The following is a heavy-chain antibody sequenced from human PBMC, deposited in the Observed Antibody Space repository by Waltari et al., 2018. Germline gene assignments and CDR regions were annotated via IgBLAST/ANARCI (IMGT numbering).Heavy chain of an antibody. Sequence: EVQLVDSGGGLVQPGGSLRLSCAASGFTFSSNWMSWVRQAPGRGVEWLANIKPDGSQQYYVDSVRGLFSISRDNAKNSLYLQLNSLRAEDTAIYYCARDFNWGWDFWGQGTLVTVSS. CDR2: IKPDGSQQ. V-gene: IGHV3-7*03. D-gene: IGHD7-27*01. CDR3: ARDFNWGWDF. J-gene: IGHJ4*02. CDR1: GFTFSSNW.